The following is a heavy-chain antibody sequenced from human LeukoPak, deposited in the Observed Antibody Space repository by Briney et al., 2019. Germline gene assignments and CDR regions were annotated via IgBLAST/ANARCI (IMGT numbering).Heavy chain of an antibody. V-gene: IGHV4-4*07. Sequence: SETLSLTCSVSGGSISSYYWSWIRQPAGKGLESIGRIYSSGGTNYNPSLRSRVTMSVDTSKNQFSLKLTSVTAADTAVYYCARGPYYDSSKISAFDIWGQGTMVTVSS. CDR2: IYSSGGT. CDR3: ARGPYYDSSKISAFDI. J-gene: IGHJ3*02. D-gene: IGHD3-22*01. CDR1: GGSISSYY.